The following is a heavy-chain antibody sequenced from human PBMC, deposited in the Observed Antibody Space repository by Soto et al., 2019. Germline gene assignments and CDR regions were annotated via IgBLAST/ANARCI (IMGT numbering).Heavy chain of an antibody. Sequence: QLLESGPGLVKPSETLSLTCTVSGGSISSSSYYWGWIRQPPGKGLEWIGSIYYSGSTYYNPSLKSRVTISVDTSKNQFSLKLSSVTAADTAVYYCARQQQWLVKAEYFQHWGQGTLVTVSS. J-gene: IGHJ1*01. CDR3: ARQQQWLVKAEYFQH. V-gene: IGHV4-39*01. D-gene: IGHD6-19*01. CDR2: IYYSGST. CDR1: GGSISSSSYY.